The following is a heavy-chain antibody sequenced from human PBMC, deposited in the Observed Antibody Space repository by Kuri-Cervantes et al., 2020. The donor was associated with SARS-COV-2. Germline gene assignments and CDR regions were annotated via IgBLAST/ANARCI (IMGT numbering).Heavy chain of an antibody. D-gene: IGHD6-13*01. Sequence: SVKVSCKASGGTFSSYAISWVRQAPGQGLEWMGRIIPILGTANYAQKFQGRVTITADKSTSTAYMELSSLRSEDTAVYYCARDPKLADYFDYWGQGTLVTVSS. CDR2: IIPILGTA. CDR3: ARDPKLADYFDY. J-gene: IGHJ4*02. V-gene: IGHV1-69*04. CDR1: GGTFSSYA.